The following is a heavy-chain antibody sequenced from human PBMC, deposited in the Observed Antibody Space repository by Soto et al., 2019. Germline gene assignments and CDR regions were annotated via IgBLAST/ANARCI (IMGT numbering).Heavy chain of an antibody. V-gene: IGHV1-24*01. CDR1: GYKRADLA. CDR3: ATFPYDDVWGSYRYHLVY. J-gene: IGHJ4*02. D-gene: IGHD3-16*02. CDR2: FDPEDGET. Sequence: GYKRADLAVRCIRKTNRKGLEWMGGFDPEDGETIYAQKFQGRVTMTEDTSTDTAYMELSRLRSEDKAVYYCATFPYDDVWGSYRYHLVYGGQGTLVTV.